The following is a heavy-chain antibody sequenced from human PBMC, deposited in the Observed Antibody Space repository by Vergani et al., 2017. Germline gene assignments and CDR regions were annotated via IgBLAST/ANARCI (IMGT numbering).Heavy chain of an antibody. CDR3: ARNYGSGSSNWFDP. Sequence: QVQLVESGGGVVQPGRSLRLSCAASGFTFSSYGMHWVRQAPGKGLEWVAVISYDGSNKYYADSLKGRFTIAIYNSKNTLYLQMNSLRAEDTAVYYCARNYGSGSSNWFDPWGQGTLVTVSS. J-gene: IGHJ5*02. CDR1: GFTFSSYG. D-gene: IGHD3-10*01. CDR2: ISYDGSNK. V-gene: IGHV3-30*03.